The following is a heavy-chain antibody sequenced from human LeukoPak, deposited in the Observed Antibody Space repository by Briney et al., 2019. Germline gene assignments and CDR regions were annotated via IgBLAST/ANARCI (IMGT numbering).Heavy chain of an antibody. Sequence: SETLSLTCTVSGGSISSYYWSWIRQPPGKGLEWIGYIYYSGSTYYNPSLKSRVTISVDTSKNQFSLKLSSVTAADTAVYYCARGITIFGVVRQFDPWGQGTLVTVSS. CDR3: ARGITIFGVVRQFDP. D-gene: IGHD3-3*01. V-gene: IGHV4-59*08. CDR1: GGSISSYY. CDR2: IYYSGST. J-gene: IGHJ5*02.